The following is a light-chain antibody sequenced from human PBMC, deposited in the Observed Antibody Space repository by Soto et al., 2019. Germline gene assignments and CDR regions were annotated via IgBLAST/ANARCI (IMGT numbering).Light chain of an antibody. CDR3: QQYGNSPPT. J-gene: IGKJ4*01. CDR1: QSVSSN. Sequence: EIVMTQSPATLSVSPGERATLSCRASQSVSSNLAWYQQKPGQAPRLLIYGASTRATGIPARFSGSGSGTEFTLTISSLQSEDFAVYYCQQYGNSPPTFGRGTKVDIK. V-gene: IGKV3-15*01. CDR2: GAS.